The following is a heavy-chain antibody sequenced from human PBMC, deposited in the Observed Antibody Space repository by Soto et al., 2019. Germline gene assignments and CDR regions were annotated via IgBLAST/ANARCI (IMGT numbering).Heavy chain of an antibody. CDR2: ISYDGSNK. Sequence: GGSLRLSCAASGFTFSSYAMHWVRQAPGKGLEWVAVISYDGSNKYYADSVKGRFTISRDNSKNTLYLQMNSLRAEDTAVYYCAAYTAMVGGAYWGQGTLVTVSS. CDR1: GFTFSSYA. CDR3: AAYTAMVGGAY. V-gene: IGHV3-30-3*01. D-gene: IGHD5-18*01. J-gene: IGHJ4*02.